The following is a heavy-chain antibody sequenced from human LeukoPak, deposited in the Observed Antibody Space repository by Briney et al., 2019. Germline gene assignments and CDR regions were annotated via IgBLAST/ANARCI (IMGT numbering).Heavy chain of an antibody. CDR3: AKNLRDGYNPC. CDR1: GFTFSSYW. D-gene: IGHD5-24*01. CDR2: IKQDGSEK. J-gene: IGHJ4*02. Sequence: GGSLRLSCAASGFTFSSYWMSWVRQAPGKGLEWVANIKQDGSEKYYADSVKGRFTISRDNSKNTLYLQMNSLRAEDTAVYYCAKNLRDGYNPCWGQGTLVTVSS. V-gene: IGHV3-7*01.